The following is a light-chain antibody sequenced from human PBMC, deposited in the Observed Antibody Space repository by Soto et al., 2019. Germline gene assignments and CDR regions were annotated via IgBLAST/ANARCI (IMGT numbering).Light chain of an antibody. V-gene: IGKV3-15*01. CDR2: DAS. CDR1: QSVSSN. CDR3: QQTSAFPRT. Sequence: EIVMTQSPATLSVSPGESATLSCRASQSVSSNLAWHQQKPGQAPRILMYDASTRATGISARFSGSGSGTEFTLTISRLEPEDFAVYYCQQTSAFPRTFGQGTKVDIK. J-gene: IGKJ2*01.